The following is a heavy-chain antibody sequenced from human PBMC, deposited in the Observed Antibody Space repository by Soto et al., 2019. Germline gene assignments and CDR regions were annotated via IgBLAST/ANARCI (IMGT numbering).Heavy chain of an antibody. J-gene: IGHJ4*02. CDR3: ASGGPSSGWYDLRDY. D-gene: IGHD6-19*01. Sequence: PGGSLRLSCAASGFTVSSNYMSWVRQAPGKGLEWVSVIYSGGSTYYADSVKGRFTISRDNSKNTLYLQMNSLRAEDTAVYYCASGGPSSGWYDLRDYWGQGARVSVSS. CDR1: GFTVSSNY. CDR2: IYSGGST. V-gene: IGHV3-53*01.